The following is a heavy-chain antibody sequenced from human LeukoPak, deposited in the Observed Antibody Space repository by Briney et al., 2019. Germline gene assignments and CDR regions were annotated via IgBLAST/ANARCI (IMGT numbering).Heavy chain of an antibody. Sequence: GESLRLSCAASGFTFSSYAMSWVRQAPGKGLEWVSAISGSGGSTYYADSVKGRFTISRDNSKNTLYLQMNSLRAEDTAVYYCAKDLYPVYYYDSSGYRFDYWGQGTLVTVSS. D-gene: IGHD3-22*01. CDR3: AKDLYPVYYYDSSGYRFDY. CDR1: GFTFSSYA. CDR2: ISGSGGST. V-gene: IGHV3-23*01. J-gene: IGHJ4*02.